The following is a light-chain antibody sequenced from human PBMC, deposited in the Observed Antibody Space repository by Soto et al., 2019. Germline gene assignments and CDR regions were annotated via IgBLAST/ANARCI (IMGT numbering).Light chain of an antibody. J-gene: IGKJ2*01. CDR2: STS. CDR1: QSVSTTY. Sequence: EVVLTQSPGTLSLSPGARATLSCRASQSVSTTYLAWYQQKPGQSPRLLIYSTSSRATGIPDRFSGSGSGTNFTLTISRQEPEDFAVYYCQQYGSSPNTFGQGTKLEI. CDR3: QQYGSSPNT. V-gene: IGKV3-20*01.